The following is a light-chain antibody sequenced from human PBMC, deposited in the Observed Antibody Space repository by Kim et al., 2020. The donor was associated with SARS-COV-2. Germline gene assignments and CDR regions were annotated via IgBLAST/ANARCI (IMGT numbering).Light chain of an antibody. CDR3: QKYNGAPWT. Sequence: SASVADKVTITCRASQDISNYLAWYQQKPGKVPELLIYGASTLQSGVPSRFSGSGSGTDFTLTISSLQPEDVATYYCQKYNGAPWTFGQGTKVDIK. V-gene: IGKV1-27*01. J-gene: IGKJ1*01. CDR1: QDISNY. CDR2: GAS.